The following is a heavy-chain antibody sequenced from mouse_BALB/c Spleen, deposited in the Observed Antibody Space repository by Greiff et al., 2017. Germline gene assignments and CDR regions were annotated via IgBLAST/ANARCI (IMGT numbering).Heavy chain of an antibody. J-gene: IGHJ3*01. V-gene: IGHV5-6*01. CDR2: ISSGGSYT. CDR3: ARIYDGYYPWFAY. Sequence: EVQGVESGGDLVKPGGSLKLSCAASGFTFSSYGMSWVRQTPDKRLEWVATISSGGSYTYYPDSVKGRFTISRDNAKNTLYLQMSSLKSEDTAMYYCARIYDGYYPWFAYWGEGTLVTVSA. CDR1: GFTFSSYG. D-gene: IGHD2-3*01.